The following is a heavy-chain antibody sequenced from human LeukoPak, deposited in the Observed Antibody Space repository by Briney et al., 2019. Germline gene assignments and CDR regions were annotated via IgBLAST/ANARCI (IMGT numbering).Heavy chain of an antibody. D-gene: IGHD6-13*01. CDR3: ARGDFGYSSSWKTNEADWFDP. V-gene: IGHV4-4*07. CDR1: GGSISSYY. CDR2: IYTSGST. J-gene: IGHJ5*02. Sequence: PSETLSLTCTVSGGSISSYYWSWIRQPAGKGLEWIGRIYTSGSTNYNPSLKSRVTMSVDTSKNQFSLKRSSVTAADTAVYYCARGDFGYSSSWKTNEADWFDPWGQGTLVTVSS.